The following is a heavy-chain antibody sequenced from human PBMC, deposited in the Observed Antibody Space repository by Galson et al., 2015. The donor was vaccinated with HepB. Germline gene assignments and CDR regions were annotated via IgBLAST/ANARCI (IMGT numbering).Heavy chain of an antibody. V-gene: IGHV6-1*01. CDR3: AYGVDV. CDR2: TYYRSKWIY. CDR1: GDSVSSNYAV. J-gene: IGHJ6*02. Sequence: CAISGDSVSSNYAVWNWIRQSPSRGLEWLGRTYYRSKWIYDYAESVKSQITITPDTSKNLVSLQLHSVTPADAAVYYCAYGVDVWGQGTTVTVSS.